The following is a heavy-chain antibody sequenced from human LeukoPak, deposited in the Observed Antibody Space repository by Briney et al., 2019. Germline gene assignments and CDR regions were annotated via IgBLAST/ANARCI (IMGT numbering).Heavy chain of an antibody. CDR1: GGSISSGDYY. Sequence: SETLSLTCTVSGGSISSGDYYWSWIRQPPGKGLEWIGYIYYSGSTYYNPSLKSRVTISVDTSKNQFSLKLSSVTAADTAVYYCARAPGSYGGYGPFDYWGQGTLVTVSS. CDR3: ARAPGSYGGYGPFDY. CDR2: IYYSGST. V-gene: IGHV4-30-4*08. J-gene: IGHJ4*02. D-gene: IGHD4-17*01.